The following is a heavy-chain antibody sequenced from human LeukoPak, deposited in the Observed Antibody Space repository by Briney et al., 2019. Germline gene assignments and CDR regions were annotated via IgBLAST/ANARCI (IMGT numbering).Heavy chain of an antibody. CDR2: INHSGST. Sequence: PSETLSLTCAVYGGSFSGYYWSWIRQPPGKGLEWIWEINHSGSTNYNPSLKSRVTISVDTSKNQFSLTAADTAVYYCARGIGIAAAGHFDYWDQGTLVTVSS. J-gene: IGHJ4*02. V-gene: IGHV4-34*01. D-gene: IGHD6-13*01. CDR3: ARGIGIAAAGHFDY. CDR1: GGSFSGYY.